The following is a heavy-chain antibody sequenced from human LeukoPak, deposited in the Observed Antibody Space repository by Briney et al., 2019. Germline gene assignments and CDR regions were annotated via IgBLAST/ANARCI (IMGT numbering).Heavy chain of an antibody. CDR2: IKPDGRLT. Sequence: GGSLRLSCAASGFTFSSFWMGWVRQAPGKGLEWVGNIKPDGRLTPYVDSMKDRFTISRDNAKNSLYLQMNSLRAEDTAVYYCARLDPGSRGWFDWSGQGTLVIVSS. D-gene: IGHD6-19*01. V-gene: IGHV3-7*03. CDR1: GFTFSSFW. CDR3: ARLDPGSRGWFDW. J-gene: IGHJ4*02.